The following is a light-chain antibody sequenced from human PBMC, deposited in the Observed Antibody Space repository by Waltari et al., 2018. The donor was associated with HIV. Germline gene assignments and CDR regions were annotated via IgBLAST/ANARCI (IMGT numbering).Light chain of an antibody. Sequence: QSVLTQPPSASGTPGQRVTISCSGSNSNIGAIYVFWYQQIPATAPRLLIYRSTRRPSGIPDRFSGSKSGTSASLAISGLRSEDEAEYFCATWDDRLRGGIFGGGTKLTVL. J-gene: IGLJ2*01. CDR3: ATWDDRLRGGI. CDR2: RST. CDR1: NSNIGAIY. V-gene: IGLV1-47*01.